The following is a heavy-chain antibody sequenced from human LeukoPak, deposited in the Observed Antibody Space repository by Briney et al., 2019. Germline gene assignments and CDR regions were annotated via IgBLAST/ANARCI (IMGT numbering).Heavy chain of an antibody. Sequence: GGSLRLSCAASGFTFSSYWMSWVRQAPGKGLEWVANIKQDGSEKYYVDSVKGRFTISRDNAKNSLFLQMSSLRAEDTAVYFCARGVPSGVDYFDYWGQGILVTVSS. CDR1: GFTFSSYW. CDR3: ARGVPSGVDYFDY. V-gene: IGHV3-7*01. J-gene: IGHJ4*02. D-gene: IGHD6-19*01. CDR2: IKQDGSEK.